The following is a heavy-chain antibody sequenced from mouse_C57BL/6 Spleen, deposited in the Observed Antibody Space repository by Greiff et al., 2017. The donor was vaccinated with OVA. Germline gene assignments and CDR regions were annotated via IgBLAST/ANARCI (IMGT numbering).Heavy chain of an antibody. D-gene: IGHD3-3*01. CDR3: TDWGWRAD. J-gene: IGHJ3*01. V-gene: IGHV6-3*01. CDR1: GFTFSNYW. CDR2: IRLKSDNYAT. Sequence: EVKLMESGGGLVQPGGSMKLSCVASGFTFSNYWMNWVRQSPEKGLEWVAQIRLKSDNYATHYAESVKGRFTISRDDSKSSVYLQMNNLRAEDTGIYYCTDWGWRADWGQGTLVTVSA.